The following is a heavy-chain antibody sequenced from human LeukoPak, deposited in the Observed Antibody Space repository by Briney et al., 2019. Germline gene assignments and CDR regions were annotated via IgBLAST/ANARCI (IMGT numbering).Heavy chain of an antibody. Sequence: GGSLRLSCAASGFTFSSYAMSWVRQAPGKGLEWVASIKQDGSVKHFLDSVKGRFTISRDNAKNSLYLQMNSLRAEDTAVYYCARWDAYCSGGTCYFGGFAFDIWGQGTTVTVSS. CDR1: GFTFSSYA. D-gene: IGHD2-15*01. CDR3: ARWDAYCSGGTCYFGGFAFDI. J-gene: IGHJ3*02. V-gene: IGHV3-7*01. CDR2: IKQDGSVK.